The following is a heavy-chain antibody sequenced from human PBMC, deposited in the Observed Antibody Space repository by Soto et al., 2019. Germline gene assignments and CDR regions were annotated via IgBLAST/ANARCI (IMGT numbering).Heavy chain of an antibody. Sequence: SETLSLTCTVSGGSISSYYWSWIRQPPGKGLEWIGYIYYSGSTNYNPSLKSRVTISVDTSKNQFSLKLSSVTAADTAVYYCARGASSGDLEWLLYDNYYYYGMDVWGQWTTVTVSS. CDR3: ARGASSGDLEWLLYDNYYYYGMDV. V-gene: IGHV4-59*01. CDR1: GGSISSYY. D-gene: IGHD3-3*01. J-gene: IGHJ6*02. CDR2: IYYSGST.